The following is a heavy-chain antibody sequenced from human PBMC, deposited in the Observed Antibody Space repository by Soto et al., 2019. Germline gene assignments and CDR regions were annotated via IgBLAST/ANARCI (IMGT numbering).Heavy chain of an antibody. J-gene: IGHJ4*02. V-gene: IGHV3-53*01. D-gene: IGHD6-13*01. CDR1: GFTVSSKY. Sequence: GGSLRLSCAASGFTVSSKYMSWVRQAPGKGLEWVSVIYSGGSTYYADSVKGRFTISRDNSKNTLYLQMNSLRAEDTAVYYCAKGSGSSPTYYFDYWGQGTLVTVSS. CDR3: AKGSGSSPTYYFDY. CDR2: IYSGGST.